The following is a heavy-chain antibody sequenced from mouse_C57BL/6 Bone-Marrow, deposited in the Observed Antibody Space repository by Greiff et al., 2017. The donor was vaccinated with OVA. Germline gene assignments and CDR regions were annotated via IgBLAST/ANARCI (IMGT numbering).Heavy chain of an antibody. D-gene: IGHD2-3*01. Sequence: QVQLKQSGPGLVQPSQSLSITCTVSGFSLTSYGVHWVRQAPGKGLEWLGVIWRGGSTDYNAAFISRLSISKDNSKSHFFFKMNSLQADDTAIYYCARNGDGYACFAYWGQGTLVTVSA. CDR3: ARNGDGYACFAY. J-gene: IGHJ3*01. V-gene: IGHV2-2*01. CDR1: GFSLTSYG. CDR2: IWRGGST.